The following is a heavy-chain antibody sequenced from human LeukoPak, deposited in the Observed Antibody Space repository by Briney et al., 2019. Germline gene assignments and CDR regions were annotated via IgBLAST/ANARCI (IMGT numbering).Heavy chain of an antibody. V-gene: IGHV1-69*01. Sequence: SVKVSCKASGGTFSSYAISWVRQAPGQGLEWMGGIIPIFGTANYAQKFQGRVTITADESTSTAYTELSSLRSEDTAVYYCARVPGTIFGVVIANWFDPWGQGTLVTVSS. CDR2: IIPIFGTA. CDR3: ARVPGTIFGVVIANWFDP. CDR1: GGTFSSYA. J-gene: IGHJ5*02. D-gene: IGHD3-3*01.